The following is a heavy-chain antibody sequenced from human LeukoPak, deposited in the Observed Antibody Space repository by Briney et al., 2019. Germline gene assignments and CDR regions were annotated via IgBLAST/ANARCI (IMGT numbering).Heavy chain of an antibody. CDR1: GFTFSTYV. CDR2: ISYDGTNR. V-gene: IGHV3-30*04. Sequence: PGGSLRLFCAASGFTFSTYVMHWVRQAPGKGLEWVAVISYDGTNRYYADSVKGRFTISRDNSKNTLYLQMNSLRAEDTAVYYCAKGGAYDSSGYYYSYFDYWGQGTLVTVSS. D-gene: IGHD3-22*01. J-gene: IGHJ4*02. CDR3: AKGGAYDSSGYYYSYFDY.